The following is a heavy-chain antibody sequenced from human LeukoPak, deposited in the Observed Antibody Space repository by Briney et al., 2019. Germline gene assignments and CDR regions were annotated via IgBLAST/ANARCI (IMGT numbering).Heavy chain of an antibody. V-gene: IGHV3-48*03. J-gene: IGHJ6*04. CDR1: GFTFSSYE. CDR3: ASFVDTADV. CDR2: ISSSGSTI. D-gene: IGHD5-18*01. Sequence: PGGSLRLSCAASGFTFSSYEMNWVRQAPGKGLEWVSYISSSGSTIYYADSVKGRFTISRDNAKNSLYLQMNSLRAEDTAVYYCASFVDTADVWGKGTTVTVSS.